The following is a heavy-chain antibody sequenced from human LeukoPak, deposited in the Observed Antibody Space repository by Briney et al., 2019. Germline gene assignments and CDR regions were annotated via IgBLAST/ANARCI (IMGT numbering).Heavy chain of an antibody. Sequence: SETLSLTCTVSGGSISSSSYYWAWIRQPPGKGLEWIGSIYYSGSTYYNPSLKSRVTISVDTSKNQFSLKLSSVTAADTAVYYCARRGRSGYLYYFDYWGQGTLVTVSS. D-gene: IGHD3-22*01. CDR3: ARRGRSGYLYYFDY. V-gene: IGHV4-39*01. J-gene: IGHJ4*02. CDR1: GGSISSSSYY. CDR2: IYYSGST.